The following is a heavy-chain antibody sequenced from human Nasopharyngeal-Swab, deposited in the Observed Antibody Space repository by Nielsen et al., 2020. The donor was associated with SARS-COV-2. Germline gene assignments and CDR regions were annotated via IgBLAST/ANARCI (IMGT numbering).Heavy chain of an antibody. J-gene: IGHJ6*02. D-gene: IGHD4-17*01. V-gene: IGHV7-4-1*02. CDR3: ARGESYGDYSYYYYYGMDV. CDR2: INTNTGNP. CDR1: GYTFTSYA. Sequence: ASVKVSCKASGYTFTSYAMNWVRQAPGQGLEWMGWINTNTGNPTYAQGFTGRFVFSLDTSVSTAYLQISSLKAEDTAVCYCARGESYGDYSYYYYYGMDVWGQGTTVTVSS.